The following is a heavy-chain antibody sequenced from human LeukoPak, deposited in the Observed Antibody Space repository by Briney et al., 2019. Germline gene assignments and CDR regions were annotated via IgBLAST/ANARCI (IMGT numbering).Heavy chain of an antibody. J-gene: IGHJ6*03. Sequence: PSETLSLTCTVSGGSLSSGAYYWSWIRQPAGKGLEWIGHIYTSGNTNYNPSLKSRVTISVDTSKNQFSLKLSSVTAADTAVYYCARMTVPQYYYDSSGYLEWSGVGRVNYYYYYMDVWGKGTTVTVSS. D-gene: IGHD3-22*01. CDR2: IYTSGNT. CDR1: GGSLSSGAYY. CDR3: ARMTVPQYYYDSSGYLEWSGVGRVNYYYYYMDV. V-gene: IGHV4-61*10.